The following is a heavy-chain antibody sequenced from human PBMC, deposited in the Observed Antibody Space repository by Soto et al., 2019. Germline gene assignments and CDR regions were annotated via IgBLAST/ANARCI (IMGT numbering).Heavy chain of an antibody. V-gene: IGHV4-61*01. J-gene: IGHJ6*02. Sequence: QVQLQESGPGLVKPSETLSLTCTVSGGSVSSGSHYWSWIRQSPGKGLEWIGCLSNSGTINYNPSLKSRVIMSVDTSKNQLSLELTSVTAADTAMYYCARDGGYSRSYHYYGMDVWGQGTTVTVSS. D-gene: IGHD5-18*01. CDR1: GGSVSSGSHY. CDR2: LSNSGTI. CDR3: ARDGGYSRSYHYYGMDV.